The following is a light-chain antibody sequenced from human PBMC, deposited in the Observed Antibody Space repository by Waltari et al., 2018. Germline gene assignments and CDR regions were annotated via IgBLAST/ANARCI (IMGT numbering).Light chain of an antibody. V-gene: IGKV1-33*01. Sequence: DIQMTQSPASLSASVRDRVTVTCQASQDIDVFLNWYQQKPGKAPKLLIFDASNLATGVPSRFSGSGSGTDFRLTINSLQPEDIATYYCQQYQTLVTFGQGTRLGIK. CDR2: DAS. CDR3: QQYQTLVT. J-gene: IGKJ5*01. CDR1: QDIDVF.